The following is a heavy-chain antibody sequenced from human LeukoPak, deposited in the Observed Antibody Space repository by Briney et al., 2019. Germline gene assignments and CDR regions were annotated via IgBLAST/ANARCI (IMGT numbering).Heavy chain of an antibody. CDR2: ISYSGST. CDR1: GGSISSGGYY. CDR3: ARVGIAAAPGWFDP. V-gene: IGHV4-61*08. J-gene: IGHJ5*02. Sequence: SQTLSLTCTVSGGSISSGGYYWSWIRQPPGRGLEWIGYISYSGSTNYNPSLKSRVTISVDTSKNQFSLKLSSVTAADTAVYYCARVGIAAAPGWFDPWGQGTLVTVSS. D-gene: IGHD6-13*01.